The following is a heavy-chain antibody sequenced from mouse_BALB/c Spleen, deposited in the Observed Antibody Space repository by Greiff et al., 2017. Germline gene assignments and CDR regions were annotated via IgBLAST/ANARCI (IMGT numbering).Heavy chain of an antibody. CDR2: IYPGNSDT. J-gene: IGHJ2*01. Sequence: VQLQQSGTVLARPGASVKMSCKASGYSFTSYWMHWVKQRPGQGLEWIGAIYPGNSDTSYNQKFKGKAKLTAVTSASTAYMELSSLTNEDSAVYYCTRGGNYGENYFDYWGQGTTLTVSS. V-gene: IGHV1-5*01. CDR1: GYSFTSYW. D-gene: IGHD2-1*01. CDR3: TRGGNYGENYFDY.